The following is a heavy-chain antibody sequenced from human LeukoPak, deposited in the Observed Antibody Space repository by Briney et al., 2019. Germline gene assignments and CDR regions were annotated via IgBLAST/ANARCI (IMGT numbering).Heavy chain of an antibody. Sequence: RGSLRLSCAASGFTFSSYGMHWVRQAPGKGLEWVAFIRYDGSNKYYADSVKGRFTISRDNSKNTLYLQMNSLRAEDTAVYYCAKDARYSSSWFDDYWGQGTLVTVSS. D-gene: IGHD6-13*01. J-gene: IGHJ4*02. CDR3: AKDARYSSSWFDDY. CDR1: GFTFSSYG. CDR2: IRYDGSNK. V-gene: IGHV3-30*02.